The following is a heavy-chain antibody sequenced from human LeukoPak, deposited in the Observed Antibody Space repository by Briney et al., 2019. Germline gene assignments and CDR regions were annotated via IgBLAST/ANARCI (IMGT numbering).Heavy chain of an antibody. CDR2: VNPNGRTT. J-gene: IGHJ4*02. V-gene: IGHV3-74*01. CDR3: VRAVAGEFDY. CDR1: GFTFGGNW. Sequence: GGSLRLSCSASGFTFGGNWMHWVRQGPGTGLVWVSRVNPNGRTTTYADFVKGRFTISRDNAKNSLYLQMNSLRAEDTAVYYCVRAVAGEFDYWGQGTLVTVSS. D-gene: IGHD6-19*01.